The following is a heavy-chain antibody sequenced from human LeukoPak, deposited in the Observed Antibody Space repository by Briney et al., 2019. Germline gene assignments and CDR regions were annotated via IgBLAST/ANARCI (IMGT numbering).Heavy chain of an antibody. CDR2: IYDSGST. CDR1: GGSISSYS. Sequence: PPETLSLTCTVSGGSISSYSWSWIRQPPGKGLECIGYIYDSGSTNYNPSLKSRVAISVDKSKNQFSLKLSYVTAADTAVYYCARLSHYFDSSGYYYVRFFDYWGQGTLVTVSS. D-gene: IGHD3-22*01. CDR3: ARLSHYFDSSGYYYVRFFDY. J-gene: IGHJ4*02. V-gene: IGHV4-59*08.